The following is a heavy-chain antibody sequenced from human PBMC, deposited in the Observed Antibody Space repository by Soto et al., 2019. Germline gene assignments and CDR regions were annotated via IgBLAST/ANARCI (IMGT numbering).Heavy chain of an antibody. D-gene: IGHD3-22*01. CDR1: GYTFSSYG. Sequence: QAQLVQSGAEVKKPGASVKVSCKASGYTFSSYGISWVRQAPGQGLEWLGWISPYNDDTNYAQKLQGRVTMTTDTSTRTAYMDLRSLRSDDMAVYYCARGGYYDSSGSRNYHYYGMDVWGQGTTVTVSS. CDR2: ISPYNDDT. V-gene: IGHV1-18*03. CDR3: ARGGYYDSSGSRNYHYYGMDV. J-gene: IGHJ6*02.